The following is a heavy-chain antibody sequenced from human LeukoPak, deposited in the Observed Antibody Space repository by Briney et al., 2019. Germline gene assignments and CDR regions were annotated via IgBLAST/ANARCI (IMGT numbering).Heavy chain of an antibody. CDR1: GFTVSSNY. J-gene: IGHJ5*02. V-gene: IGHV3-53*01. CDR3: TRGGPDWTPGWFDP. Sequence: PGGSLRLSCAASGFTVSSNYMSWVRQAPGKGLEWVSVIYSGGSTYYADSVRGRFTIFRDNSKNTLYLQMNSLRAEDTAVYYCTRGGPDWTPGWFDPWGQGTLVTVSS. D-gene: IGHD2-21*01. CDR2: IYSGGST.